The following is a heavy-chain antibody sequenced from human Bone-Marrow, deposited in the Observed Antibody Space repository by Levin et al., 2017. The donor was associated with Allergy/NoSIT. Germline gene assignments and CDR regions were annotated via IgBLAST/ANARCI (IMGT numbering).Heavy chain of an antibody. CDR2: ISSGSSHI. CDR1: GLSFSNYD. D-gene: IGHD3-16*01. J-gene: IGHJ6*02. Sequence: GGSLRLSCAASGLSFSNYDMNWVRQAPGKGLEWVSSISSGSSHIDYADSVKGRFTISSDNAKNSLYLQMNSLRLEDTAVYFLACWAMFYYDGSNFDYFYYGMDVWGQGTTVTVSS. V-gene: IGHV3-21*06. CDR3: ACWAMFYYDGSNFDYFYYGMDV.